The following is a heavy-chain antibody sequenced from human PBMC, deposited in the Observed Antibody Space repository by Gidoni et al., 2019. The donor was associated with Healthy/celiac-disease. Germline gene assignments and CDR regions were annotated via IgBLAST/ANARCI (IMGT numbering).Heavy chain of an antibody. CDR3: ARAEVLWFGERPSTGFDY. J-gene: IGHJ4*02. CDR1: GFTFSSYA. V-gene: IGHV3-30-3*01. D-gene: IGHD3-10*01. Sequence: QVQLLESGGGVVQPGLSLRLSCAATGFTFSSYAMHWVRQAPGKGLEWVAVISYDGSNKYYADSVKGRFTISRDNSKNTLYLQMNSLRAEDTAVYYCARAEVLWFGERPSTGFDYWGQGTLVTVSS. CDR2: ISYDGSNK.